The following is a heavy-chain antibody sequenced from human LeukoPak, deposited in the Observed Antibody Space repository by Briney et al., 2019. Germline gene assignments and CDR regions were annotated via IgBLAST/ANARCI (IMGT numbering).Heavy chain of an antibody. CDR1: GFTFSSYW. D-gene: IGHD3-3*01. J-gene: IGHJ3*02. CDR3: ARAIYDFWTGYPRDAFDI. V-gene: IGHV3-74*01. CDR2: INSDGSST. Sequence: GGSLRLSCAASGFTFSSYWMHWVRQAPGKGLVWVSRINSDGSSTSYADSVKGRFTISRDNAKNTLYLQMNSLRAEDTAVYCCARAIYDFWTGYPRDAFDIWGQGTMVTVSS.